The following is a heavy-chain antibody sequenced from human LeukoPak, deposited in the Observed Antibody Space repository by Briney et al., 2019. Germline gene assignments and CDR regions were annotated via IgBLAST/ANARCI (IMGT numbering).Heavy chain of an antibody. CDR3: ARGGWYPESFQH. CDR1: GGSISSYY. D-gene: IGHD6-19*01. V-gene: IGHV4-59*01. J-gene: IGHJ1*01. Sequence: SETLSLTCTDSGGSISSYYCNWIRQPPGKGLEWIGYIYYSGSTNYNPSLKSRVTISVDTSKNQFSLKLSSVTAADTAVYYCARGGWYPESFQHWGQGALVTVSS. CDR2: IYYSGST.